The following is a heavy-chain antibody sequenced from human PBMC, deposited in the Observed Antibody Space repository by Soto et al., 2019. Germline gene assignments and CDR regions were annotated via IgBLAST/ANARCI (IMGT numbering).Heavy chain of an antibody. CDR1: GFTFSRYS. D-gene: IGHD6-19*01. Sequence: GGSLTLSCAASGFTFSRYSINCVRQSPGKGLEWVSYIKSSSDTIYYADTVKGRFTISRDNAKNSLYLQMNSLRAEDTAVYYCARIAVAGVELFDYWGQGTLVTVSS. V-gene: IGHV3-48*01. CDR3: ARIAVAGVELFDY. CDR2: IKSSSDTI. J-gene: IGHJ4*02.